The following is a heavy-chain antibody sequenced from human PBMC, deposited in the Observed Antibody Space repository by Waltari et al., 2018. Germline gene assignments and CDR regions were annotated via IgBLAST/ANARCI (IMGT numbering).Heavy chain of an antibody. Sequence: QVQLQESGPGLVKPSETLSLTCSVSGGSMSNNHWSWFRQPAGKGLEWIGHLHNSGSSNYTPSLKSRVDVSVDRSKNQFSLRLASVTAADTAVYYCARDPVDGYGHFDFWGQGILVSVSS. CDR3: ARDPVDGYGHFDF. CDR1: GGSMSNNH. D-gene: IGHD5-18*01. V-gene: IGHV4-4*07. J-gene: IGHJ4*02. CDR2: LHNSGSS.